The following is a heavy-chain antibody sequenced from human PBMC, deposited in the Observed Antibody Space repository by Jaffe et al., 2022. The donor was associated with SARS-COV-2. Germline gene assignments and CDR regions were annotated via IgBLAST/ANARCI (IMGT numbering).Heavy chain of an antibody. Sequence: EVQLLESGGGLVQPGGSLRLSCAASGFSFSSFAMTWVRQAPGKGLEWVSALIGSGGDTFYADSVKGRFTISRDNSKNALFLQMNSLRAEDTAVYYCAKTQVERTYHFDSWGQGTRVTVSS. V-gene: IGHV3-23*01. CDR3: AKTQVERTYHFDS. J-gene: IGHJ4*02. CDR1: GFSFSSFA. D-gene: IGHD1-1*01. CDR2: LIGSGGDT.